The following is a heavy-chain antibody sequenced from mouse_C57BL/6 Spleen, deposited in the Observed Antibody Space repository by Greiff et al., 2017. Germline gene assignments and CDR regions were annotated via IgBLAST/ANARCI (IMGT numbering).Heavy chain of an antibody. CDR2: ISDGGSYT. CDR1: GFTFSSYA. CDR3: ARSPLCYFDY. Sequence: EVKLMESGGGLVKPGGSLKLSCAASGFTFSSYAMSWVRQTPEKRLEWVATISDGGSYTYYPDNVKGRFPISRDTAKNTLYLQMSHLKSEDTAMYYCARSPLCYFDYWGQGTTLTVSS. V-gene: IGHV5-4*03. J-gene: IGHJ2*01. D-gene: IGHD2-3*01.